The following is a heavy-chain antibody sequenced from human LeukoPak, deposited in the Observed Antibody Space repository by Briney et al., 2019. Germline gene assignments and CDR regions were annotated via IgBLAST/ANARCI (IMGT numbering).Heavy chain of an antibody. CDR1: GFTFSNYW. D-gene: IGHD3-22*01. J-gene: IGHJ3*02. Sequence: PGGSLRLSCAASGFTFSNYWMSWVRQAPGKGLEWVANIKQDGSEKFYVDSVKGRFTISRDNAKNSLYLQMDSLRAEDTAVYCCGRESVTRTMIVVVITSGRGDAFDIWGQGTMVTVSS. CDR3: GRESVTRTMIVVVITSGRGDAFDI. V-gene: IGHV3-7*01. CDR2: IKQDGSEK.